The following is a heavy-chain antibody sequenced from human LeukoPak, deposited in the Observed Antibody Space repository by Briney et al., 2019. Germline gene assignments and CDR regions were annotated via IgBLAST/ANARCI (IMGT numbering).Heavy chain of an antibody. D-gene: IGHD5-18*01. V-gene: IGHV4-34*01. CDR3: ARGNGYGFLNWFDP. J-gene: IGHJ5*02. CDR2: INHSGST. Sequence: EPSETLSLTCAVYGGSFRGYYWSWIRQPPGKGLEWIGEINHSGSTNYNPSLKSRVTISVDTSKNQFSLKLSSVTAADTAVYYCARGNGYGFLNWFDPWGQGTLVTVSS. CDR1: GGSFRGYY.